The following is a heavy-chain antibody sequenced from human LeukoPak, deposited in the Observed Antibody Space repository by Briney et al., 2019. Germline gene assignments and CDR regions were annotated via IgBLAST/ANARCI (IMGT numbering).Heavy chain of an antibody. CDR1: GFTFSNYG. Sequence: GGSLRLSCAASGFTFSNYGMHWVRQAPGKGLEWVAFIRYDGNNKYYADSVKGRFTISRDNAKNSLYLQMNSLRAEDTAVYYCARDRYGSVAWFDPWGQGTLVTVSS. D-gene: IGHD3-10*01. V-gene: IGHV3-30*02. CDR2: IRYDGNNK. CDR3: ARDRYGSVAWFDP. J-gene: IGHJ5*02.